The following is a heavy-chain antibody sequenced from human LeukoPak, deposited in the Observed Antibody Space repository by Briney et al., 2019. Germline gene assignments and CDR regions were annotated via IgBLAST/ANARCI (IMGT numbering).Heavy chain of an antibody. Sequence: GSLRLSCSASGFTFTNAWMSWVRQAPGKGLEWVGRIKSKTDGGTTDYAAPVKGRFSISRDDSKNTLYLQMNSLKSEDTAVYYCQGGRFWGQGTLVTVCS. CDR2: IKSKTDGGTT. J-gene: IGHJ4*02. V-gene: IGHV3-15*01. D-gene: IGHD1-26*01. CDR3: QGGRF. CDR1: GFTFTNAW.